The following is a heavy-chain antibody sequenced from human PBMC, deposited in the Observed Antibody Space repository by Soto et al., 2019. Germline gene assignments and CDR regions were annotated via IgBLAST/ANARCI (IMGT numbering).Heavy chain of an antibody. V-gene: IGHV3-23*01. J-gene: IGHJ4*02. D-gene: IGHD2-21*02. Sequence: DVQLLESGGGLVQPGGSLRLSCAASGFSFSKYAMIWVRQAPGKGQEWVSGITGSGGTIDYAASVKGRFTISRDNSKNTVYLQMNSLRAEDTAMYYCAKDAVYGDGLWLVADWGQGTLVTVS. CDR1: GFSFSKYA. CDR2: ITGSGGTI. CDR3: AKDAVYGDGLWLVAD.